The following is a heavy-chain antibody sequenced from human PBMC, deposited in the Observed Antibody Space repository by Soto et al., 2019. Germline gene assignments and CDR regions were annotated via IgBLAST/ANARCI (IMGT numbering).Heavy chain of an antibody. CDR2: VIPICGRA. D-gene: IGHD3-22*01. Sequence: ASVKVSCKASGPTFSSYARSWVRQAPGQWLDVMGGVIPICGRANYARKLQGTVTLTADESRSTAYMELSSLRSEDTAVYYCASEMLDDSSQGRFEYWGQGTRV. CDR3: ASEMLDDSSQGRFEY. V-gene: IGHV1-69*13. J-gene: IGHJ4*02. CDR1: GPTFSSYA.